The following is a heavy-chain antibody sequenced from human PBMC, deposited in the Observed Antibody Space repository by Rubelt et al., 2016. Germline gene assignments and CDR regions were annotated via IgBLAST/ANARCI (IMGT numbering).Heavy chain of an antibody. Sequence: QVQLVQSGAEVKKPGSSVKVSCKASGGTFSSYAISWVRQAPGQGLEWMGRIIPILGIANYAQKFQGRVTITADKSTSTAYMERSSLRSEDTAVYYCARPLPGYYDGMDVWGQGTTVTVSS. CDR3: ARPLPGYYDGMDV. V-gene: IGHV1-69*04. J-gene: IGHJ6*02. CDR2: IIPILGIA. CDR1: GGTFSSYA.